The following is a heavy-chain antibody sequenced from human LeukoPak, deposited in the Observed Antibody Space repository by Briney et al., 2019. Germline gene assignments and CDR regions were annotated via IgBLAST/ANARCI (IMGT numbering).Heavy chain of an antibody. CDR1: GGTFSSYI. J-gene: IGHJ3*01. CDR2: IIPIFGTP. Sequence: SVKVSCKASGGTFSSYIIAWVRQAPGQGLEWMGRIIPIFGTPNYAQKFQGRVTITADESTSTAYMELSRLRFEDTAVYYCARQGYTNNLGGYFGDKDDGFDLWGQGTMVTVPS. V-gene: IGHV1-69*13. CDR3: ARQGYTNNLGGYFGDKDDGFDL. D-gene: IGHD3-9*01.